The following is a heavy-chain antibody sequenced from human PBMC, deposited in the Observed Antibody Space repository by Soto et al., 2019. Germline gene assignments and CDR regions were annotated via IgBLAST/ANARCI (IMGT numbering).Heavy chain of an antibody. V-gene: IGHV3-30*18. J-gene: IGHJ1*01. CDR1: GFTFSSYG. CDR3: AKDHDSSGYYPTFQH. CDR2: ISYDGSNK. D-gene: IGHD3-22*01. Sequence: GGSLRLSCAASGFTFSSYGMHWVRQAPGKGLEWVAVISYDGSNKYYADSVKGRLTISRDNSKNTLYLQMNSLRAEDTAVYYCAKDHDSSGYYPTFQHWGQGTLVTVSS.